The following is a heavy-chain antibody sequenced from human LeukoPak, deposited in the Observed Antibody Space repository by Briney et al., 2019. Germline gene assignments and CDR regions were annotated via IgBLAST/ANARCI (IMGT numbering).Heavy chain of an antibody. CDR1: GGSISSYY. CDR3: VRVIAATGTK. D-gene: IGHD6-13*01. V-gene: IGHV4-59*08. CDR2: IYYSGST. Sequence: PSETLSLTCTVSGGSISSYYWSWIRQPPGKGLEWIGYIYYSGSTDYNPSLKSRVTMSVDISRNQFSLNLRAVTAADTAVYYCVRVIAATGTKWGQGTLVTVSS. J-gene: IGHJ4*02.